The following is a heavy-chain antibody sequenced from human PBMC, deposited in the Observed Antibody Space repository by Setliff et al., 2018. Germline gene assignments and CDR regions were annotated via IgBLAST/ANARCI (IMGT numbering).Heavy chain of an antibody. CDR3: TRPHGGDYAFDI. CDR2: LFDGGST. V-gene: IGHV4-38-2*01. CDR1: GYSISNGFY. Sequence: SETLSLTCAVSGYSISNGFYWGWIRQSPVKGLEWIGSLFDGGSTDYNPSVKSRVTISLDTSKNQVSLRLTSATAADTALYYCTRPHGGDYAFDIWGPGTMVTVS. D-gene: IGHD4-17*01. J-gene: IGHJ3*02.